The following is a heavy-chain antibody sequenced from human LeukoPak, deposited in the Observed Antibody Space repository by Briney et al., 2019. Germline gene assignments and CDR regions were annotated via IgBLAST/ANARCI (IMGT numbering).Heavy chain of an antibody. Sequence: ASVKVSCKASGYTFTGYYMHWVRQAPEQGLEWMGWINPNSGGTNYAQKFQGRVTMTRDTSISTAYMELSRLRSDDMAVYYCAREGRVGATWGRYNWFDPWGQGTLVTVSS. CDR1: GYTFTGYY. J-gene: IGHJ5*02. V-gene: IGHV1-2*02. CDR2: INPNSGGT. CDR3: AREGRVGATWGRYNWFDP. D-gene: IGHD1-26*01.